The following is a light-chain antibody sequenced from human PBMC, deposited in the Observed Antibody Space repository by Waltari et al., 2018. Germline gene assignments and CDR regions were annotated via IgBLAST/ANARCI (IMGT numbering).Light chain of an antibody. V-gene: IGLV2-8*01. J-gene: IGLJ2*01. CDR1: SSDVGGYKY. CDR3: SSYAGNNVV. CDR2: EVS. Sequence: QSALTQPPSASGSPGQSVSISCTGTSSDVGGYKYVSWYQQHPGQAPNLLIYEVSKRPSGVPDRFSGSKSGNTASLTVSGLQVEDEAGYYCSSYAGNNVVFGGGTKLTVL.